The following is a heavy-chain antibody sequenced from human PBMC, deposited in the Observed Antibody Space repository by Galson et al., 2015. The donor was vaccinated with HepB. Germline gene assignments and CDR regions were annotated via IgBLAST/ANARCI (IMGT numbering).Heavy chain of an antibody. Sequence: SVKVSCKAFGYTFTNYYMHWVRQAPGQGLEWMGRINPDSGTTTYAQKFQGRVTMTSDTSTSTLYMELSSLTSDDTAVYYCATSIAVATTFFEAFDIWGQGTLVTVSS. CDR3: ATSIAVATTFFEAFDI. CDR2: INPDSGTT. D-gene: IGHD6-19*01. CDR1: GYTFTNYY. V-gene: IGHV1-46*01. J-gene: IGHJ3*02.